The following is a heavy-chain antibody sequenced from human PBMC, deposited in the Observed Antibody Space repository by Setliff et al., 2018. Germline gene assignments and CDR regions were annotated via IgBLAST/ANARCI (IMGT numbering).Heavy chain of an antibody. CDR2: ISWNSDII. V-gene: IGHV3-9*01. Sequence: SLKLSCGGSGFNFNNYAMHWVRQSPGKGLEWVSGISWNSDIIGYADSAEGRFTISRDNARNSLYLLMNRLTAEDTASYYCVKDGSVSGRNYYYMDVWGKGTTVTVSS. CDR1: GFNFNNYA. J-gene: IGHJ6*03. CDR3: VKDGSVSGRNYYYMDV. D-gene: IGHD6-19*01.